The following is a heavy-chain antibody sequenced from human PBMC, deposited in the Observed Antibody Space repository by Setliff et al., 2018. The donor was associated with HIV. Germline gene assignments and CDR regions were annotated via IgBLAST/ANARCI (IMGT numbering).Heavy chain of an antibody. CDR3: AAHYDILTGYRRPLDY. V-gene: IGHV1-69-2*01. J-gene: IGHJ4*02. D-gene: IGHD3-9*01. Sequence: RASVKVSCKASGYTFTGYYMHWVQQAPGKGLEWMGRVDPEDGETIYAEKFQGRVTITADTSTDTAYMELNSLRSEDTAVYYCAAHYDILTGYRRPLDYWGQGTLVTVSS. CDR2: VDPEDGET. CDR1: GYTFTGYY.